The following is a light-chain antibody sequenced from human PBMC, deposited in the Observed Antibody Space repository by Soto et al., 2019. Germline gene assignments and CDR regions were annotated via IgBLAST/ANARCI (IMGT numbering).Light chain of an antibody. CDR3: QQRSNWLT. J-gene: IGKJ4*01. V-gene: IGKV3-11*01. CDR1: QSVSRY. Sequence: EIVLTQAPAPLSLSPGERATLSCRANQSVSRYLAWYQQNPGQAPRLLIYDASNRATGIPARVSGSRSGTDFTLSISSLEPEEFAVYYCQQRSNWLTFGGGTKVDIK. CDR2: DAS.